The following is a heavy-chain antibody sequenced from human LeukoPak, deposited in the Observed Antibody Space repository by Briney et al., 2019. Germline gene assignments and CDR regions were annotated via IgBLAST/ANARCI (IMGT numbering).Heavy chain of an antibody. J-gene: IGHJ5*02. CDR2: IYSSGST. V-gene: IGHV4-4*07. CDR1: GGSISSYY. Sequence: KPSETLSLTCIVSGGSISSYYWSWIRQPAGKGLEWIGRIYSSGSTDYNPSLKSRVTMSVDTSKNQFSLKLSSVTAADTAVYYCAREDSSGWDNWFDPWGQGTLVTVSS. CDR3: AREDSSGWDNWFDP. D-gene: IGHD6-19*01.